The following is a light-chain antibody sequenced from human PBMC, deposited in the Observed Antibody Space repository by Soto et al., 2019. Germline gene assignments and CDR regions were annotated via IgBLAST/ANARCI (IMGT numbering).Light chain of an antibody. CDR3: QQADSFPFT. V-gene: IGKV1-12*01. J-gene: IGKJ3*01. CDR1: QDIGTW. Sequence: DIQLTQSPSSVSASVGDRVTITCRASQDIGTWLAWYQQKPEKAPKLLIYVASNLQSGVPSRFSGAGSGTDFYLTITSLQPEDFASYHCQQADSFPFTFGPGTKVDFK. CDR2: VAS.